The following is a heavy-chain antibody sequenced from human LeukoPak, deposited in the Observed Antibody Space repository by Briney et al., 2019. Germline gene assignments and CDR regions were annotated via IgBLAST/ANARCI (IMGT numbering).Heavy chain of an antibody. V-gene: IGHV1-46*01. CDR3: ARDSVDTAMVSTIST. D-gene: IGHD5-18*01. CDR1: GYTFTSYY. CDR2: INPSGGST. J-gene: IGHJ5*02. Sequence: ASVKVSCKASGYTFTSYYMHWVRQAPGQGLEWMGIINPSGGSTSYAQKFQGRVTMTRDTSTSTVYMELSSLRSEDTVVYYCARDSVDTAMVSTISTWGQGTLVTVSS.